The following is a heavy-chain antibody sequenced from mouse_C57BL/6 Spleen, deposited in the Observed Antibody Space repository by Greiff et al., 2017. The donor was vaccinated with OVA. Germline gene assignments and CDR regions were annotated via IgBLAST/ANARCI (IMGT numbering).Heavy chain of an antibody. D-gene: IGHD2-5*01. CDR3: ASYSNYVSWFAY. J-gene: IGHJ3*01. Sequence: VQLVESGPGLVQPSQSLSITCTVSGFSLTSYGVHWVRQSPGKGLEWLGVIWSGGSTDYNAAFISRLSISKDNSKSQVFFKMNSLQADDTAIYYCASYSNYVSWFAYWGQGTLVTVSA. CDR1: GFSLTSYG. V-gene: IGHV2-2*01. CDR2: IWSGGST.